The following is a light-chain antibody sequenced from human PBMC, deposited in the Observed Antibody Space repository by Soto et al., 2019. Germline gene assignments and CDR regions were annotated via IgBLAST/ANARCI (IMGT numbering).Light chain of an antibody. CDR3: QQYNGP. CDR1: QSISNH. CDR2: AAS. Sequence: DIQMTQSPSSLSASVEDRVIITCRASQSISNHLNWYQQKPGKAPKLLIYAASSLQSGVPSRFSGSGSGTEFTLTISSLQPDDFATYYCQQYNGPFGQGTKVDIK. J-gene: IGKJ1*01. V-gene: IGKV1-39*01.